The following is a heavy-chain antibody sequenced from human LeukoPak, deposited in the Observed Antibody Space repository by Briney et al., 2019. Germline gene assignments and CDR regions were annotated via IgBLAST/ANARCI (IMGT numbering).Heavy chain of an antibody. J-gene: IGHJ4*02. V-gene: IGHV1-46*01. CDR2: INPSGGRT. D-gene: IGHD3-10*01. CDR3: ARLNCGSGSYYDY. CDR1: GYISINYY. Sequence: ASVKVSRKASGYISINYYLHWVRQAPGQGLEWMGVINPSGGRTTYAQKFQGRVTMTRDTSTSTVYMELSSLTSEDTAVFFCARLNCGSGSYYDYWGQGTLVTVSS.